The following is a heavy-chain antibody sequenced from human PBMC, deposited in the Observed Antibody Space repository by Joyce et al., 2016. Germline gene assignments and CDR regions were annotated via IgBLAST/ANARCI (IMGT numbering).Heavy chain of an antibody. CDR1: GFTFSTYW. D-gene: IGHD2-21*02. CDR3: AGWGVTNV. J-gene: IGHJ6*02. CDR2: TSPGGNEQ. Sequence: EEQLVQSGGGLVQPGGSLRLSCEASGFTFSTYWMNWVRQTPGKGRGGVANTSPGGNEQSYVDYVKGRFTVSRDNAKNTLYLQMNNLRAEDTAFYYGAGWGVTNVWGQGTAVTVSS. V-gene: IGHV3-7*03.